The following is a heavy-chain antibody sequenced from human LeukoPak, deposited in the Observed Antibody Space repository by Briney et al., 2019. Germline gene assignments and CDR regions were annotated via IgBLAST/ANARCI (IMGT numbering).Heavy chain of an antibody. CDR3: ARAVRGYSGYDPARPIQSDY. CDR2: IYYSGHT. Sequence: SETLSLTCTVSGGSINSGDYYWNWIRQPPGEGLEWIGSIYYSGHTYYNPSLMSRLTISVDTSKNQFSLKLSSVTAADTAVYYCARAVRGYSGYDPARPIQSDYWGQGTLVTVSS. CDR1: GGSINSGDYY. J-gene: IGHJ4*02. V-gene: IGHV4-30-4*01. D-gene: IGHD5-12*01.